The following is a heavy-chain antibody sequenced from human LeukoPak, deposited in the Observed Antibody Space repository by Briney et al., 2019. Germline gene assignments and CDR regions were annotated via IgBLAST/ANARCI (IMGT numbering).Heavy chain of an antibody. CDR3: ASLEYSSSPEGY. V-gene: IGHV4-30-4*08. J-gene: IGHJ4*02. CDR1: GGSISSGDYY. CDR2: IYYSGST. D-gene: IGHD6-6*01. Sequence: PSETLSLTCTVSGGSISSGDYYWSWIRQPPGKGLEWIGYIYYSGSTYYNPSLKSRVTISVDTSKNQFSLKLSSVTAADTAAYYCASLEYSSSPEGYWGQGTLVTVSS.